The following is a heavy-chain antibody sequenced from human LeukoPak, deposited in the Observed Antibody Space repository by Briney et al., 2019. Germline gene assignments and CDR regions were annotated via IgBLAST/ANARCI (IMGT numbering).Heavy chain of an antibody. CDR3: ARSRGVKENWFDP. J-gene: IGHJ5*02. D-gene: IGHD2-21*01. CDR1: GGSFSGYY. Sequence: SETLSLTCAVYGGSFSGYYWSWIRQPPGKGLEWIGEINHSGSTNYNPSLKSRVTISVDTSKNQFSLKLSSVTAADTAVYYCARSRGVKENWFDPWGQGTLVTVSS. V-gene: IGHV4-34*01. CDR2: INHSGST.